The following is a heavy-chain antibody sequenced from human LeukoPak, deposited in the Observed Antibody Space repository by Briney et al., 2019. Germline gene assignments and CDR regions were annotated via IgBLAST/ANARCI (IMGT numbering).Heavy chain of an antibody. D-gene: IGHD3-10*01. CDR1: GFTFDDYA. CDR3: ARGPDY. J-gene: IGHJ4*02. Sequence: PGGSLRLSCAASGFTFDDYARHWVRQAPGKGLEWVSGISWNSGSIGYADSVKGRFTISRDNAKDSLYLQMNSLRAEDTALYYCARGPDYWGQGTLVTVSS. CDR2: ISWNSGSI. V-gene: IGHV3-9*01.